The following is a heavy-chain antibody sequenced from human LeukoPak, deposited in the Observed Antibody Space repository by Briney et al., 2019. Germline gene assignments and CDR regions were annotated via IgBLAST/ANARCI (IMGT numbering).Heavy chain of an antibody. D-gene: IGHD3-10*01. J-gene: IGHJ6*03. Sequence: SETLSLTCTVSGGSISSSSYYWGWIRQPPGKGLEWIGSIYYSGSTYYNPSLKSRVTISVDTSKNQFSLKLSSVTAADTAVYYCASSNVLLWFGRYYYYMDVWGKGTTVTVSS. CDR1: GGSISSSSYY. CDR2: IYYSGST. CDR3: ASSNVLLWFGRYYYYMDV. V-gene: IGHV4-39*07.